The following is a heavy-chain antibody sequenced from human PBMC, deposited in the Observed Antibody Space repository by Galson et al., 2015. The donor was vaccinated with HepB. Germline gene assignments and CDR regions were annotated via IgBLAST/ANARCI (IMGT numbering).Heavy chain of an antibody. V-gene: IGHV3-23*01. CDR3: ARDYYLFNIGASYFSS. CDR2: ITGNGDDT. CDR1: GFTFTSHA. J-gene: IGHJ4*02. D-gene: IGHD6-6*01. Sequence: SLRLSCAASGFTFTSHAMNWVRQAPGKGLEWVASITGNGDDTQYTDSVKGRLTLSRDNYKNTVYLQMESLRVEDTAVYYCARDYYLFNIGASYFSSWGQGTLVTVSS.